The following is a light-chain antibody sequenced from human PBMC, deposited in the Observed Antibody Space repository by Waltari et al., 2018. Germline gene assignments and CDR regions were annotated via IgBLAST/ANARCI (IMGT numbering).Light chain of an antibody. CDR3: MFWPNNVWV. CDR2: YKSDSEK. CDR1: SDINVGDFI. Sequence: QPVLTHPPSSSASPGDSARLTCTLPSDINVGDFIIYWYQQKPGSPPRFLLYYKSDSEKAQGSRVPSRCSGSKDASANAGILLLSGLQSEDEANYYCMFWPNNVWVFGGGTKLTVL. J-gene: IGLJ3*02. V-gene: IGLV5-37*01.